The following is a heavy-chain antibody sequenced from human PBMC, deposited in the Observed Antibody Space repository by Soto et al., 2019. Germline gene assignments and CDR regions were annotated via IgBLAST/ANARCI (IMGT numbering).Heavy chain of an antibody. J-gene: IGHJ4*02. V-gene: IGHV3-30*18. Sequence: GWSLRLSCQASGFNFDNYGMHWVRQAPGKGLEWVAVITYDGSFQYYPDSVKGRFTISRDNSKNTLFMHLNTLKPEDTAVYHCAKDSVGRTFYTTLGCWGQGTLVTVS. CDR2: ITYDGSFQ. CDR1: GFNFDNYG. D-gene: IGHD3-16*01. CDR3: AKDSVGRTFYTTLGC.